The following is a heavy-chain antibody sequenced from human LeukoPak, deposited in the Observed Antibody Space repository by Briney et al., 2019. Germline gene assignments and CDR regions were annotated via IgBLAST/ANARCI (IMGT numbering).Heavy chain of an antibody. Sequence: SETLSLTCAVYGGSFSGYYWSWIRQPPGKGLEWIGEINHSGSTNYNPSLKSRVTISVDTSKNQFSLKLSSVTAADTAVYYCASIRGWYYFDYWGQGTLVTVSS. CDR2: INHSGST. J-gene: IGHJ4*02. D-gene: IGHD3-10*01. V-gene: IGHV4-34*01. CDR3: ASIRGWYYFDY. CDR1: GGSFSGYY.